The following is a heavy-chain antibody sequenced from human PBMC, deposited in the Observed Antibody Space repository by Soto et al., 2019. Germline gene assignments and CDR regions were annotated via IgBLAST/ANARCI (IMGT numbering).Heavy chain of an antibody. CDR3: ARSGSVEPPVYYYMDV. J-gene: IGHJ6*03. V-gene: IGHV6-1*01. CDR1: GDSVSSNRAA. Sequence: SQTLSLTCAISGDSVSSNRAAWNWIRQSPSRSLEWLGRTYYRSKWYNDYAVSVKSRITINPDTSKNQFSLQLNSVTPEDTAVYYCARSGSVEPPVYYYMDVWGKGTTVTVSS. CDR2: TYYRSKWYN. D-gene: IGHD5-12*01.